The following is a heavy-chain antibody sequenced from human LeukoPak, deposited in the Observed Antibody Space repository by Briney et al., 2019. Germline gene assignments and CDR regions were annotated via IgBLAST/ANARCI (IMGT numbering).Heavy chain of an antibody. CDR1: GGSISSSSYY. Sequence: SETLSLTCTVSGGSISSSSYYWGWIRQPPGKGLEWIGSIYYSGSTYYNPSLKSRVTISVDTSKNQFSLKLSSVTAADTAVYYCAGLPRGSGSYEENWFDPWGQGTLVTVSS. CDR2: IYYSGST. V-gene: IGHV4-39*01. D-gene: IGHD1-26*01. CDR3: AGLPRGSGSYEENWFDP. J-gene: IGHJ5*02.